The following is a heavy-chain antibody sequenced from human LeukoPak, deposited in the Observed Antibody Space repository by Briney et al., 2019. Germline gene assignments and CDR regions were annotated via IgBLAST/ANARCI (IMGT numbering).Heavy chain of an antibody. Sequence: PRGSLRLPCAASGFTFSSYSMNWVRQAPGKGLEWVSSISSSSSYIYYADSVKGRFTISRDNAKNSLYLQMNSLRADDTAVYYCARDPGTTSDSWGQGTLVTVSS. CDR3: ARDPGTTSDS. CDR2: ISSSSSYI. V-gene: IGHV3-21*01. CDR1: GFTFSSYS. D-gene: IGHD1-1*01. J-gene: IGHJ5*02.